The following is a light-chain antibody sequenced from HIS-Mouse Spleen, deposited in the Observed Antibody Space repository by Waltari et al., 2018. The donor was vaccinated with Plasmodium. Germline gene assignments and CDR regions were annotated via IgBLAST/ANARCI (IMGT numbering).Light chain of an antibody. V-gene: IGLV3-25*03. CDR3: QSADSSGTPNWV. J-gene: IGLJ3*02. CDR2: KDS. CDR1: ALPTQY. Sequence: SYELTQPPSVSVSPGQTARNPCSGAALPTQYADWYQQKPGQAPVLVIYKDSERPSGIPERFSGSSSGTTVTLTISGVQAEDEADYYCQSADSSGTPNWVFGGGTKLTVL.